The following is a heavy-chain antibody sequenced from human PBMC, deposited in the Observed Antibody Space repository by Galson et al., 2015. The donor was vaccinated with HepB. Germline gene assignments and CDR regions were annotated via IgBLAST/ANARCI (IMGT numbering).Heavy chain of an antibody. CDR2: IIPILGIA. V-gene: IGHV1-69*02. J-gene: IGHJ4*02. D-gene: IGHD3-16*01. Sequence: SVKVSCKASGGTFSSYTISWVRQAPGQGLEWMGRIIPILGIANYAQKFQGRVTITADKSTSTAYMELSSLRSEDTAVYYCARVLSRLGELFYFDYWGQGTLVTVSS. CDR1: GGTFSSYT. CDR3: ARVLSRLGELFYFDY.